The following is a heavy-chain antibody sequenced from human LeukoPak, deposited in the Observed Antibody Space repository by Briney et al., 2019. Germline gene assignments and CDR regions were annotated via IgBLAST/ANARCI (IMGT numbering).Heavy chain of an antibody. D-gene: IGHD2-15*01. CDR2: IYYSGSA. J-gene: IGHJ3*02. CDR3: ARDVPGDRGGAFDI. V-gene: IGHV4-39*07. CDR1: GGSISSNSYY. Sequence: SETLSLTCTVSGGSISSNSYYWGWIRQPPGKGLEWIGSIYYSGSAYYNPSLKSRVTISVDTSKNQFSLKLSSVTAADTAVYYCARDVPGDRGGAFDIWGQGTMVTVSS.